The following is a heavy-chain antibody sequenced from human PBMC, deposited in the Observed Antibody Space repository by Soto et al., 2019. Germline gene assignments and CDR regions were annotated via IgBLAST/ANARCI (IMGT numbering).Heavy chain of an antibody. CDR2: IYNSGST. D-gene: IGHD6-6*01. CDR3: ARLYSSSSGKNFDY. J-gene: IGHJ4*02. V-gene: IGHV4-59*01. Sequence: PSETLSLTCTVSGGSISSYYWSWIRQPPGKGLEWIGYIYNSGSTSYNPSLKSRVTISVDMSKNQFSLKLSSVTAADTAVYYCARLYSSSSGKNFDYWGQGTLVTDS. CDR1: GGSISSYY.